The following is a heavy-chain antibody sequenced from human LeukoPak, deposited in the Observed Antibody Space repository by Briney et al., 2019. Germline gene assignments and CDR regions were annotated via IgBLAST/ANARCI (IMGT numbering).Heavy chain of an antibody. CDR3: ARSRRKTYYYGSGSGYFDY. Sequence: GGSLRLSCAASGFTFSSHWMSWVRQAPGKGLGWEANIKQDGSEKYYVDSVKVRFTISRDNAKNSLYLQMNSLRAEDTAVYCCARSRRKTYYYGSGSGYFDYGGQGTLVTVSS. D-gene: IGHD3-10*01. V-gene: IGHV3-7*01. J-gene: IGHJ4*02. CDR1: GFTFSSHW. CDR2: IKQDGSEK.